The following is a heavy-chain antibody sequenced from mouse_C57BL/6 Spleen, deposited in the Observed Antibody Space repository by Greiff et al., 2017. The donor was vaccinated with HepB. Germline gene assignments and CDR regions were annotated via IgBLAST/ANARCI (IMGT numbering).Heavy chain of an antibody. D-gene: IGHD2-2*01. CDR2: INPSSGYT. CDR1: GYTFTSYT. CDR3: ARLGNGYQYYYAMDY. V-gene: IGHV1-4*01. J-gene: IGHJ4*01. Sequence: VHLVESGAELARPGASVKMSCKASGYTFTSYTMHWVKQRPGQGLEWIGYINPSSGYTKYNQKFKDKATLTADKSSSTAYMQLSSLTSEDSAVYYCARLGNGYQYYYAMDYWGQGTSVTVSS.